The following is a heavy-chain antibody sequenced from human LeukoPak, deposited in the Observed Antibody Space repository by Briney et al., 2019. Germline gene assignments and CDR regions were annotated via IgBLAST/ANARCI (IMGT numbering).Heavy chain of an antibody. V-gene: IGHV1-2*02. CDR1: GYTFTGYY. D-gene: IGHD2-8*01. CDR3: ARISYNIRYRDAFVI. J-gene: IGHJ3*02. Sequence: ASVKVSCKASGYTFTGYYMHWVRQAPGQGLEWMGWINPNSGGTNYAQKFQGRVTMTRDTSISTAYMELSRLRSDDTAVYYCARISYNIRYRDAFVIWGQGTMVTVSS. CDR2: INPNSGGT.